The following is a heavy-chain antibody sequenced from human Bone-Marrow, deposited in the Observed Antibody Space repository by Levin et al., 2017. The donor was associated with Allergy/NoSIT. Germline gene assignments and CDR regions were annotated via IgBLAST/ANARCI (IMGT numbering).Heavy chain of an antibody. D-gene: IGHD3-16*01. CDR1: GYNFNNYW. CDR3: ARHLTPMITQNAFSI. V-gene: IGHV5-51*01. CDR2: IYPDDSDT. J-gene: IGHJ3*02. Sequence: ASVKVSCKASGYNFNNYWIGWVRQMPGKGLEWMGIIYPDDSDTMYSPSFQGQVTFSVDRSINTAYLQWSSLMASDTAIYYCARHLTPMITQNAFSIWGQGTMVTVSS.